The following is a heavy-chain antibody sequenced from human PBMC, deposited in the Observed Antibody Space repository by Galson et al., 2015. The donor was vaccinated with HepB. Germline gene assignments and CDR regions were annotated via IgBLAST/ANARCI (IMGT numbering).Heavy chain of an antibody. CDR1: GFDFSRSG. Sequence: SLRLSCAASGFDFSRSGMHWVRQAPGKGLEWVAVISYDGDNKEYAESVKGRFTISRDNFKNTLYLEMNNLRKADTAMYYCAKDPGRAVITSSKWFDPWGHGALVTVSS. V-gene: IGHV3-30*18. J-gene: IGHJ5*02. CDR3: AKDPGRAVITSSKWFDP. D-gene: IGHD4-23*01. CDR2: ISYDGDNK.